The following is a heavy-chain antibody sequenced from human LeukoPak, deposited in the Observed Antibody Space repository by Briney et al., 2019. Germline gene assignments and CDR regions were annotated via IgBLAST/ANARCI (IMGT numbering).Heavy chain of an antibody. V-gene: IGHV3-23*01. CDR2: ISGRGGST. CDR1: GFTFSSYA. J-gene: IGHJ6*02. CDR3: ARGVYSGSYYRYYYYGMDV. D-gene: IGHD1-26*01. Sequence: GGSLRLSCAASGFTFSSYAMSWVRQAPGKGLEWVSAISGRGGSTYYADSVKGRFTISRDNSKNTLYLQMNSLRAEDTAVYYCARGVYSGSYYRYYYYGMDVWGQGTTVTVSS.